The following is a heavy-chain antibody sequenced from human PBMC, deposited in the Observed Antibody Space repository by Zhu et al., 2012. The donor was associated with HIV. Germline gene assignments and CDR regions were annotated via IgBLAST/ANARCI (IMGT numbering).Heavy chain of an antibody. V-gene: IGHV3-73*02. CDR1: GFTFSGSA. CDR2: IRSKANSYAT. J-gene: IGHJ4*02. D-gene: IGHD4-23*01. CDR3: TYGGNFGSLDY. Sequence: EVQLVESGGGLVQPGGSLKLSCAASGFTFSGSAMHWVRQASGKGLEWVGRIRSKANSYATAYAASVKGRFTISRDDSKNTAYLQMNSLKTEDTAVYYCTYGGNFGSLDYWGQGTLVTVSS.